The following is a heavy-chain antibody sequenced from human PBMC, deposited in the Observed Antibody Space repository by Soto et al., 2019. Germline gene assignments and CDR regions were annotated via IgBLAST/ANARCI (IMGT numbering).Heavy chain of an antibody. CDR3: AKPEEVVRGFDF. CDR1: GFTFGHSA. V-gene: IGHV3-23*01. D-gene: IGHD3-10*01. Sequence: PWGSLRLSCAASGFTFGHSAMSWVRQAPGKGLEWVAAISGTGGAAYYADSVKGRFTISRDNSRNTLFLQMNSPRVDDTAIYHCAKPEEVVRGFDFWGLGTLVTVSS. J-gene: IGHJ4*02. CDR2: ISGTGGAA.